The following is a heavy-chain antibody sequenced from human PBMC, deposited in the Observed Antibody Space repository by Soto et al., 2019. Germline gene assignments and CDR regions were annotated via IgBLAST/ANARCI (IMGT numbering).Heavy chain of an antibody. D-gene: IGHD1-26*01. V-gene: IGHV3-21*01. CDR1: GFTFSAYG. CDR2: ISSSSSYM. Sequence: PGGSLRLSCEGSGFTFSAYGMNWVRQAPGKGLEWVAYISSSSSYMYYADSVKGRFTVSRDSAAKSLYLEMNSLRGDDTAVYYCARDYPRLLPHLTSGYFQHWGHGTLVTVSS. CDR3: ARDYPRLLPHLTSGYFQH. J-gene: IGHJ1*01.